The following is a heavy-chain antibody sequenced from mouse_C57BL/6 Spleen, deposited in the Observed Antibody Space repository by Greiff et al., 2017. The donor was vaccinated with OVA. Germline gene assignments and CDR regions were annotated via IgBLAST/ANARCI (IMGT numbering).Heavy chain of an antibody. CDR3: ARRKFDY. Sequence: EVQLQQSGPELVKPGASVKISCKASGYSFTGYYMNWVKQSPEKSLEWIGESNPSTGGTTYNKKFKAKATLTVDKSSSTAYVQLKSLTSEDSAVYYCARRKFDYWGQGTTLTVSS. J-gene: IGHJ2*01. V-gene: IGHV1-42*01. CDR2: SNPSTGGT. CDR1: GYSFTGYY.